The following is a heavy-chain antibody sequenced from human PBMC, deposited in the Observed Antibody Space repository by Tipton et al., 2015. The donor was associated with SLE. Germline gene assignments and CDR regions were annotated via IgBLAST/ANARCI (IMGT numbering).Heavy chain of an antibody. Sequence: GSLRLSCEASGFIFSDYYMSWIRQAPGKGLEWLSYVSAIATTKNYADSVKGRFTISRDNANNLLYLHMNSLTPEDTAVYYCARAGRRRGTVFDSWGQGTLVSVSS. CDR3: ARAGRRRGTVFDS. CDR2: VSAIATTK. D-gene: IGHD4-17*01. V-gene: IGHV3-11*04. CDR1: GFIFSDYY. J-gene: IGHJ4*02.